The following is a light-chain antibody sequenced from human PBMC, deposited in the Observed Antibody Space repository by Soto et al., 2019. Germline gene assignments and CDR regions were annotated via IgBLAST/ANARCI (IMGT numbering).Light chain of an antibody. J-gene: IGKJ2*01. CDR2: KAS. Sequence: DIQMTQSPSPLSASVGHRVTITCRASQSISSWLAWYQQKPGKAPKLLIYKASSLGSGVPSRFSGSGPGTEFTLTISSLQPDDFAIYYCQQYNSHSSYTFGQGTKLEIK. V-gene: IGKV1-5*03. CDR1: QSISSW. CDR3: QQYNSHSSYT.